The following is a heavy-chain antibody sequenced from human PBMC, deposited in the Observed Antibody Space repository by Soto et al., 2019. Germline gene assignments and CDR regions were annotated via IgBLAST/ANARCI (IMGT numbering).Heavy chain of an antibody. Sequence: PSETLSLTCAVYGGSFSCYYWRWIRQPPGKGLEWIGEINHSGSTNYNPSLKSRVTVLIDTSKNLFFLKVSSVTAADTAVYYCAREAGGISSAGEPYYYYGMDVWGQGTTVTVSS. CDR1: GGSFSCYY. V-gene: IGHV4-34*01. J-gene: IGHJ6*02. CDR2: INHSGST. D-gene: IGHD6-13*01. CDR3: AREAGGISSAGEPYYYYGMDV.